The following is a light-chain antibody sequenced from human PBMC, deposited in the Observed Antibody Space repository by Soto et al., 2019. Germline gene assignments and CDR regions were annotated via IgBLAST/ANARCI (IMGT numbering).Light chain of an antibody. J-gene: IGKJ4*01. CDR2: SAS. Sequence: IQMTQSPSSLSASVGDRVTITCRASQGVRDDVGWYQQKPGKAPKLLIYSASTLHSGVPSRFSGSGSGTDFTLTISGLQPEYVATYYCLQESNYPLTFGGGTKVEIK. V-gene: IGKV1-6*01. CDR1: QGVRDD. CDR3: LQESNYPLT.